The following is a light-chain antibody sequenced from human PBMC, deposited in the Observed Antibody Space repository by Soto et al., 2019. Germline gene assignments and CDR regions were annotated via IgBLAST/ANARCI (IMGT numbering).Light chain of an antibody. J-gene: IGKJ3*01. CDR1: QSITNW. CDR2: KAS. Sequence: DIQMTQSPSTLSASVGDRVTITCRASQSITNWLAWYQQKPGKAPNLLIYKASSLQGGVPSRFSGNGSGTEFSLTINSLQPDDLATYYCQQYNSYPPTFGPGTKVDIK. V-gene: IGKV1-5*03. CDR3: QQYNSYPPT.